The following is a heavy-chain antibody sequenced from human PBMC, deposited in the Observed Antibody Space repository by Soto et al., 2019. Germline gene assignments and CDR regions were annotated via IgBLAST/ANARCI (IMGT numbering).Heavy chain of an antibody. D-gene: IGHD1-26*01. CDR3: ARVGSGSYYDFNWFDP. V-gene: IGHV4-59*01. CDR1: GCSFSAYY. J-gene: IGHJ5*02. Sequence: SATLSITCPFSGCSFSAYYWSWIRQTPGKGLEWIGHIYYSGSTNCSPSLKSLASISIDTSKRQFSLNLRSVTAADTAVYYCARVGSGSYYDFNWFDPWGQGKVVTVSS. CDR2: IYYSGST.